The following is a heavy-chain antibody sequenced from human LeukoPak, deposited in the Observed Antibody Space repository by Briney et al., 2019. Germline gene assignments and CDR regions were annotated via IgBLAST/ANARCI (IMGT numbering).Heavy chain of an antibody. CDR3: AKELGSPCIQLWSRS. V-gene: IGHV3-30*18. Sequence: GGSLRLPCPAPGLTLSSHGSHGLRQAPGKGLEWVAVISYDGSNKYYADSVKGRFTISRDNSKNTLYLQMNSLRSEDTAVDYCAKELGSPCIQLWSRSWGQGTLVTVSS. J-gene: IGHJ4*02. CDR2: ISYDGSNK. CDR1: GLTLSSHG. D-gene: IGHD5-18*01.